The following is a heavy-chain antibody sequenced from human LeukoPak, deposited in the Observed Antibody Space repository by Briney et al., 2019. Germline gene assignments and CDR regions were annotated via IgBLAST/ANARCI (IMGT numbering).Heavy chain of an antibody. D-gene: IGHD2-15*01. J-gene: IGHJ3*02. Sequence: SEKVCCMASDSSITSYGNSWVRQAPGQGLEWIGCISAYNGNTNYAQKRQGRFTMTTDTSTSTAYMELRSLRSDDTAVYDCARDVAVAAIPNTAFDIWGQGTMVTVSS. CDR3: ARDVAVAAIPNTAFDI. V-gene: IGHV1-18*01. CDR2: ISAYNGNT. CDR1: DSSITSYG.